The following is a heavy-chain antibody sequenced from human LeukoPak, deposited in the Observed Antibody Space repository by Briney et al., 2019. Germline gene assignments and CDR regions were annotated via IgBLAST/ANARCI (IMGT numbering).Heavy chain of an antibody. CDR3: ARSGAAAGSYYFDY. CDR1: GYSFTSYW. CDR2: IYPGDSDT. Sequence: GESLKISCKGSGYSFTSYWIGWVRQMPGKGLEWMGIIYPGDSDTRYSPSFQGQVTISADKSISNAYLQWSRLKAADTAMYYCARSGAAAGSYYFDYWGQGTLVTVSS. D-gene: IGHD6-13*01. V-gene: IGHV5-51*01. J-gene: IGHJ4*02.